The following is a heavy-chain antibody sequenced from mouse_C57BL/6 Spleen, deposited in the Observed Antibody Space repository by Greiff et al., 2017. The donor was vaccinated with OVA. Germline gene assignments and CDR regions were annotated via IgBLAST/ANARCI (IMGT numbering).Heavy chain of an antibody. D-gene: IGHD1-1*01. CDR2: IDPSDSYT. J-gene: IGHJ2*01. CDR3: ARYGYGSSYGIDY. CDR1: GYTFTSYW. V-gene: IGHV1-50*01. Sequence: QVQLQQPGAELVKPGASVKLSCKASGYTFTSYWMQWVKQRPGQGLEWIGEIDPSDSYTNYNQKFKGKATLTVDTSSSTAYMQLSSLTSEDSAVYYCARYGYGSSYGIDYWGQGTTLTVSS.